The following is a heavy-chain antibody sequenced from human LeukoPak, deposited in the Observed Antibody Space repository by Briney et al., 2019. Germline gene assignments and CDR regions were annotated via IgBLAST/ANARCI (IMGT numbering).Heavy chain of an antibody. J-gene: IGHJ4*02. D-gene: IGHD3-10*01. Sequence: SETLSLTCTVSGGSFSSYYWGWIRQPPGKGLEWIGSIYYSGSTYYNPSLKSRVTISVDTSKNQFSLKLSSVTAADTAVYYCARGLYGSGTNYYFDYWGQGTLVTVSS. V-gene: IGHV4-39*07. CDR1: GGSFSSYY. CDR3: ARGLYGSGTNYYFDY. CDR2: IYYSGST.